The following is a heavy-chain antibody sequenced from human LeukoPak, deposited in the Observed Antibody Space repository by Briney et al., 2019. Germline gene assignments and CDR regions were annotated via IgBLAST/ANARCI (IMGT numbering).Heavy chain of an antibody. CDR2: IYSGGST. V-gene: IGHV3-66*01. J-gene: IGHJ4*02. CDR1: GFSVSTTY. CDR3: AIGNAVMVTLGLFGY. Sequence: GGSLRLSCAAAGFSVSTTYMNWVRQAPGKGLEWVAVIYSGGSTYYADSVKDRFTISRDNSNNTLYLQMNSLRADDTAVYYCAIGNAVMVTLGLFGYWGQGTLVTVSS. D-gene: IGHD5-18*01.